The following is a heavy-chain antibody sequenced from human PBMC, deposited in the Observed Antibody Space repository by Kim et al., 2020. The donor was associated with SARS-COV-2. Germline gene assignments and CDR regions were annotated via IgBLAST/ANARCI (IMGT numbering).Heavy chain of an antibody. CDR3: ARDAQYSSSWYKSVSFGPGPFDY. V-gene: IGHV3-11*05. J-gene: IGHJ4*02. Sequence: GGSLRLSCAASGFTFSDYYMSWIRQAPGKGLEWVSYISSSSSYTNYADSVKGRFTISRDNAKNSLYLQMNSLRAEDTAVYYCARDAQYSSSWYKSVSFGPGPFDYWGQGPLVTVSS. D-gene: IGHD6-13*01. CDR2: ISSSSSYT. CDR1: GFTFSDYY.